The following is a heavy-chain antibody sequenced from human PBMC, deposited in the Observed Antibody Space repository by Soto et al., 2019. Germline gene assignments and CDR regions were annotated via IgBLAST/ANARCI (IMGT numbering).Heavy chain of an antibody. J-gene: IGHJ5*02. CDR2: TSYDGNNK. V-gene: IGHV3-30*03. D-gene: IGHD6-19*01. CDR1: GFTFGNYG. CDR3: TREQSDDNYFDP. Sequence: PGGSLRLSCTGSGFTFGNYGMHWVRQAPGKGLEWVASTSYDGNNKYYADSLKGRFTISRDNSKKMVYLQMTSLGPEDTAVYYCTREQSDDNYFDPWGQGTLVTVSS.